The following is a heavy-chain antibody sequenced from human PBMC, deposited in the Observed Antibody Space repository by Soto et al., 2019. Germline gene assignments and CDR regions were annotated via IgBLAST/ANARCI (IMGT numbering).Heavy chain of an antibody. V-gene: IGHV4-34*01. CDR2: INHSGST. CDR1: GGSFSVYY. Sequence: SETLSLTCAVYGGSFSVYYWSWIRQPPGKGLEWIGEINHSGSTNYNPSLKSRVTISVDTSKNQFSLKLSSVTAADTAVYYCARTPAAIDYWGQGTLVTVSS. CDR3: ARTPAAIDY. J-gene: IGHJ4*02. D-gene: IGHD2-2*01.